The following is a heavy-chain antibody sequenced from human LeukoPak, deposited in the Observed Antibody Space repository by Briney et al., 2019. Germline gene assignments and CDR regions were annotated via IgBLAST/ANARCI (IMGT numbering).Heavy chain of an antibody. CDR1: GYGFTSYW. J-gene: IGHJ6*04. CDR3: ARHATPTAYYYGSGSREYGMDV. V-gene: IGHV5-10-1*01. D-gene: IGHD3-10*01. Sequence: GESLKISCKGSGYGFTSYWISWVRQMPGKGLEWMGRIDPSDSYTNYSPSFQGHVTISADKSISTAYLQWSSLKASDTAMYYCARHATPTAYYYGSGSREYGMDVWGKGTTVTVSS. CDR2: IDPSDSYT.